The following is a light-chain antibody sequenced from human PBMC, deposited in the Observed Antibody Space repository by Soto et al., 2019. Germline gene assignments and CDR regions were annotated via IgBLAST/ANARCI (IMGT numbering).Light chain of an antibody. V-gene: IGKV3-15*01. CDR2: GAS. CDR1: QWVSSN. CDR3: QQYNNWNLFT. Sequence: EIVMTQSPATLSVSTGERATLSCRASQWVSSNLAWYQQKPGQAPRLLIYGASTRATDIPGRFSGSGSGTEFTLTVNILPSDDCAVYYCQQYNNWNLFTFGPGTKVDI. J-gene: IGKJ3*01.